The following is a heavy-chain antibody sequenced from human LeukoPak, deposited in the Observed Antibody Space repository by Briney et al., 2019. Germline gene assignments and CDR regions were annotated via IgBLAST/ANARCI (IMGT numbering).Heavy chain of an antibody. CDR3: AKDGGGSGYN. CDR2: ISYDGSNK. Sequence: GRSLRLSCAASGFTFSSYGMHWVRQAPGKGLEWVAVISYDGSNKYYADSAKGRFTISRDNSKNTLYLQMNSLRAEDTAVYYCAKDGGGSGYNWGQGTLVTVSS. CDR1: GFTFSSYG. D-gene: IGHD3-22*01. V-gene: IGHV3-30*18. J-gene: IGHJ4*02.